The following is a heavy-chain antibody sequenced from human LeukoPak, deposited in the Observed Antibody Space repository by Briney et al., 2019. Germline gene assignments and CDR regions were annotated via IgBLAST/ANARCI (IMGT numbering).Heavy chain of an antibody. CDR2: IIPIFGTA. D-gene: IGHD3-16*01. J-gene: IGHJ3*02. CDR3: GRDLGVGIPVDAFDI. V-gene: IGHV1-69*05. CDR1: GGTISSYA. Sequence: SVKVSCKASGGTISSYAISWMRQAPGQGLEWMGGIIPIFGTANYAHNFQRRVTTTTTESTSTAYMELSSLRSEDTAVYYCGRDLGVGIPVDAFDIWGQGTMVTVSS.